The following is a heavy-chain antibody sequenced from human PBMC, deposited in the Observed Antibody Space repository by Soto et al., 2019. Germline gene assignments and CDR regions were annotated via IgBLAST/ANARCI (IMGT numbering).Heavy chain of an antibody. Sequence: SETLSLTCTVSGGSISSYYWSWIRQPPGKGLEWIGYIYYSGSTNYNPSLKSRVTISVDTSKNRFSLKLSSVSAADTAVYYCARVLRYFDWLLTPPTYYGMDVWGQGTTVTVSS. J-gene: IGHJ6*02. V-gene: IGHV4-59*01. CDR3: ARVLRYFDWLLTPPTYYGMDV. CDR1: GGSISSYY. D-gene: IGHD3-9*01. CDR2: IYYSGST.